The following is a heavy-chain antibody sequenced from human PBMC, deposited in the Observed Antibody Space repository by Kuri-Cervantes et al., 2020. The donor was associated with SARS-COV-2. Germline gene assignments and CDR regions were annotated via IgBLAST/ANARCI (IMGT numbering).Heavy chain of an antibody. CDR2: INPNNGGA. D-gene: IGHD5-18*01. J-gene: IGHJ6*01. Sequence: AAVKVSCKASGYTLTGYSMDWVRQAPGQGLEWMGRINPNNGGANYAQKFQPRVTMTRDTSISTDYKELSMPRAADTAGYYYACYYSYSRYYGMDVWGQGTMVTVSS. CDR1: GYTLTGYS. V-gene: IGHV1-2*06. CDR3: ACYYSYSRYYGMDV.